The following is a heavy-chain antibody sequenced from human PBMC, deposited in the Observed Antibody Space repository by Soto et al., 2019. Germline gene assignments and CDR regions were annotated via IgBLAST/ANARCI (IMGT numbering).Heavy chain of an antibody. CDR1: GGTFSSYT. J-gene: IGHJ5*02. V-gene: IGHV1-69*08. D-gene: IGHD3-3*01. CDR2: IIPILGIA. CDR3: ARDGVADRELQWLLGFDP. Sequence: QVQLVQSGAEVKKPGSSVKVSCKASGGTFSSYTISWVRQAPGQGLEWMGRIIPILGIANYAQKFQGRVTITADKSTSTAYMELSSLRAEDTAVYYCARDGVADRELQWLLGFDPWGQGTLVTVSS.